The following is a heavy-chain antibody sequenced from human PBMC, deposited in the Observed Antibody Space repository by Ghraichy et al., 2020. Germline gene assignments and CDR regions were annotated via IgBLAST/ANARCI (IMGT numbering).Heavy chain of an antibody. J-gene: IGHJ4*02. Sequence: SETLSLTCTVSGGSISSSSYYWGWIRQPPGKGLEWIGSIYYSGSTYYNPSLKSRVTISVDTSKNQFSLKLSSVTAADTAVYYCARSRDGDYDGALFDYWGQGTLVTVSS. CDR3: ARSRDGDYDGALFDY. CDR2: IYYSGST. CDR1: GGSISSSSYY. V-gene: IGHV4-39*07. D-gene: IGHD4-17*01.